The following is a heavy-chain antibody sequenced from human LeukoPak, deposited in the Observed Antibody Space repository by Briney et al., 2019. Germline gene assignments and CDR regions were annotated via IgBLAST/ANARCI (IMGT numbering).Heavy chain of an antibody. CDR3: AREERTVTTIYMDV. V-gene: IGHV3-48*03. CDR1: GSTFRSYE. D-gene: IGHD4-17*01. CDR2: ISSSGRTI. Sequence: GGSLRLSCAASGSTFRSYEMNWVRQAPGKGLEWVSYISSSGRTIYYADSLKGRFTVSRDNAKNSLYLQMNSLRAEDTADYYCAREERTVTTIYMDVWGKGTTVTISS. J-gene: IGHJ6*03.